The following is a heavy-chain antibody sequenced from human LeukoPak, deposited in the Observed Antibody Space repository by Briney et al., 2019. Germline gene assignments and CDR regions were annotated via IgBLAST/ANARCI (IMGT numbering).Heavy chain of an antibody. CDR3: ARHVAGITMIVANAFDI. V-gene: IGHV4-61*02. CDR1: GGSISSGSYY. CDR2: IYTSGST. Sequence: PSQTLSLTCTVSGGSISSGSYYWSWIRQPAGKGLEWIGRIYTSGSTNYNPSLKSRVTISVDTSKNQFSLKLSSVTAADTAVYYCARHVAGITMIVANAFDIWGQGTMVTVSS. J-gene: IGHJ3*02. D-gene: IGHD3-22*01.